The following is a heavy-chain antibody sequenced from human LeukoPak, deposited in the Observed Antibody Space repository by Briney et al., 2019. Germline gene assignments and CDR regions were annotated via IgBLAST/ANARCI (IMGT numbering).Heavy chain of an antibody. CDR2: IYYSGST. J-gene: IGHJ3*02. V-gene: IGHV4-61*05. D-gene: IGHD5-24*01. Sequence: SETLSLTCAVSGGSISSNSYYWGWIRQSPGKGLEWIGYIYYSGSTNYNPSLKSRVTISVDTSKNQFSLKLSSVTAADTAVYYCARGEMATIEDAFDIWGQGTMVTVSS. CDR1: GGSISSNSYY. CDR3: ARGEMATIEDAFDI.